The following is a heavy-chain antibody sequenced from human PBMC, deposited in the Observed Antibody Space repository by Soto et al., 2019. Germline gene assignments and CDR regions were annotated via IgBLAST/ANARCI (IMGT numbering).Heavy chain of an antibody. Sequence: SETLSLTCTLSAGSISSYYWNSIRRPPGKGLKWIGYIYHSGSTNYNPSLKSRVAMSVDTSKNQFSLKLSSVTAAETGVYYCARVKSGSYFESWGQGTLVTVCS. CDR1: AGSISSYY. CDR2: IYHSGST. D-gene: IGHD1-26*01. V-gene: IGHV4-59*01. J-gene: IGHJ4*02. CDR3: ARVKSGSYFES.